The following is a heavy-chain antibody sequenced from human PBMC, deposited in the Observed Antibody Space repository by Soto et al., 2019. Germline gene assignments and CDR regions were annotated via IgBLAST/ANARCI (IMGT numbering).Heavy chain of an antibody. V-gene: IGHV1-2*02. CDR1: GYTFIDYI. D-gene: IGHD1-26*01. Sequence: ASVKVSCKASGYTFIDYIMHWARQAPGQGLEWMGWINPNGGGTNYAQKFRGRVTMTTDTSISTAYMEMSSLRSDDTAVYYCAREYSGSYWESYWGQGCLVTVSS. CDR3: AREYSGSYWESY. J-gene: IGHJ4*01. CDR2: INPNGGGT.